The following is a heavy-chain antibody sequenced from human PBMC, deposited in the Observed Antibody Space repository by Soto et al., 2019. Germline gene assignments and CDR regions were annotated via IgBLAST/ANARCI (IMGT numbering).Heavy chain of an antibody. CDR2: INPSGGGT. CDR3: ARDTNTEQFYDTSGYLNWFDP. V-gene: IGHV1-46*03. CDR1: GYTFTSYY. D-gene: IGHD3-22*01. J-gene: IGHJ5*02. Sequence: ASVKVSCKASGYTFTSYYMHWVRQAPGQGLEWMGIINPSGGGTSYAQKFQGRVAMTRDTSTSTVYMELSSLRSEDSAMYYCARDTNTEQFYDTSGYLNWFDPWGQGTLDTVSS.